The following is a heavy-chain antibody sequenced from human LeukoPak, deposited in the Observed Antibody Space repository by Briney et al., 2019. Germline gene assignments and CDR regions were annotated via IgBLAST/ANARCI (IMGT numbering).Heavy chain of an antibody. Sequence: SGQSLRLSCAASGFTFSSYAMSWVRQAPGKGPEWVSAISGSGGSTYYADSVKGRFTISRDNSKNTLYLQMNSLRAEDTAVYYCAKMSRIYSNSKLDYWGQGTLVTVSS. V-gene: IGHV3-23*01. CDR3: AKMSRIYSNSKLDY. CDR2: ISGSGGST. D-gene: IGHD4-11*01. CDR1: GFTFSSYA. J-gene: IGHJ4*02.